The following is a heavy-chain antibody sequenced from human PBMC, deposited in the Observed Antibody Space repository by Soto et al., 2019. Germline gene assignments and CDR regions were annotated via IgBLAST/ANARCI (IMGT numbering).Heavy chain of an antibody. D-gene: IGHD3-3*01. CDR2: INPNSGGT. Sequence: ASVKVSCKASGYTFTGYYMHWVRQAPGQGLEWMGWINPNSGGTNYAQKFQGWVTMTRDTSISTAYMELSRLRSDDTAVYYCARATPAYYDFWSGYFREYGMDVWGQGTTVT. CDR3: ARATPAYYDFWSGYFREYGMDV. V-gene: IGHV1-2*04. CDR1: GYTFTGYY. J-gene: IGHJ6*02.